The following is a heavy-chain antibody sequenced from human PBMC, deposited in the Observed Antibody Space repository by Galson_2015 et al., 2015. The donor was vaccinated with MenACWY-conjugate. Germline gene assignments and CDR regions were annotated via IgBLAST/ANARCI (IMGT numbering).Heavy chain of an antibody. CDR3: LAPQSATGDH. CDR1: GFTFSSYA. J-gene: IGHJ4*02. V-gene: IGHV3-30*04. D-gene: IGHD3-10*01. Sequence: SLRLSCAASGFTFSSYAMHWVRQAPGKGLEWVAVISYDGSNKYYADSVKGRFTISRDNSKNTLYLQMNSLRAEDTAVYYCLAPQSATGDHWGQGTLVTVSP. CDR2: ISYDGSNK.